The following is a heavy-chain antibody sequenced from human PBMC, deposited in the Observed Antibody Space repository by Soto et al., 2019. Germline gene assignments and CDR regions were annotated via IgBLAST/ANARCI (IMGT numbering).Heavy chain of an antibody. CDR1: GGTFSSYA. Sequence: QVQLVQSGAEVKKPGSSVKVSCKASGGTFSSYAISWVRQAPGQGLEWMGGFIPIFGTANYEQKFQGKFTITADESTSTAYMELSSLRAGDTAVYYCARVPSGYTSPLSYYGSGEAQYFQHWGQGTLVTVSS. V-gene: IGHV1-69*01. J-gene: IGHJ1*01. D-gene: IGHD3-10*01. CDR3: ARVPSGYTSPLSYYGSGEAQYFQH. CDR2: FIPIFGTA.